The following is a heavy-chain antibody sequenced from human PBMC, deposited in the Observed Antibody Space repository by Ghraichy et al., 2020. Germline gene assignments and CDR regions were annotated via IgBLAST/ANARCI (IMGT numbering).Heavy chain of an antibody. J-gene: IGHJ6*03. Sequence: DSAISGSGGSTYYADSVKGRFSISRDNSKNTLYLQMIRLIAEDTAVYYCAKVAVAGQNYYFYYYMDVWCKG. V-gene: IGHV3-23*01. D-gene: IGHD6-19*01. CDR3: AKVAVAGQNYYFYYYMDV. CDR2: ISGSGGST.